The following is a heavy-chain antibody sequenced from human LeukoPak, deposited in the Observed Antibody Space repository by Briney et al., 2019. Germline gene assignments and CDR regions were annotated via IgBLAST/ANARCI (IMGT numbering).Heavy chain of an antibody. Sequence: ASVKVSCKASGYTFTGYYMHWVRQAPGQGLEWMGWINPNSGGTNYAQKFQGRVTMTRDTSISTAYMELSRLRSDDTAVYYCARETLDYDFWSGYFEPYYFDYWGQGTLVTVS. V-gene: IGHV1-2*02. CDR3: ARETLDYDFWSGYFEPYYFDY. CDR1: GYTFTGYY. D-gene: IGHD3-3*01. J-gene: IGHJ4*02. CDR2: INPNSGGT.